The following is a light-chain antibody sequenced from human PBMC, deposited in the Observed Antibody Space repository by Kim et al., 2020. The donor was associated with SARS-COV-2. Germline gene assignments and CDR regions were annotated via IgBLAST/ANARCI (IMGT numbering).Light chain of an antibody. CDR3: LQHSTYPIT. V-gene: IGKV1-17*01. CDR2: GAS. Sequence: ASVGEGVTITGRAGQDMRNDLGWIQQNPGGAPKRLIYGASSLQSGVPSRCSGSGGGKEFTLTISSVQPEDFETYFCLQHSTYPITFGKGTRREI. J-gene: IGKJ5*01. CDR1: QDMRND.